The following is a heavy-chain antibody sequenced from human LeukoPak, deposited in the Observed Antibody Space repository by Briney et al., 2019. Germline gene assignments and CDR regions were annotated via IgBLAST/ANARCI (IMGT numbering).Heavy chain of an antibody. CDR3: VKALLKYAYFDAFDI. J-gene: IGHJ3*02. D-gene: IGHD2-21*01. Sequence: GGSLRLSCSASGFTFSSYAMHWVRQAPGKGLEYVSTISSNGGTTYYADSVKGRFAISRDNSKNTLYLQMSRLRAEDTAVYYCVKALLKYAYFDAFDIWGQGTMVTVSS. CDR1: GFTFSSYA. CDR2: ISSNGGTT. V-gene: IGHV3-64D*06.